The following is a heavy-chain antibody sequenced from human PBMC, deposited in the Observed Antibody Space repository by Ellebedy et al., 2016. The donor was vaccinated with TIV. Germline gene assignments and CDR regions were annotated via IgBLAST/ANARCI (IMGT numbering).Heavy chain of an antibody. CDR2: ISGGSRNT. Sequence: GESLKISCAASGFTFKDYTMSWVRQAPGKGLEWVAGISGGSRNTYYRDSVKGRFTISRDNSKSSLSLQMNTLRAEDTAVYYCAKFFRKENAFDYWGQGTLATVSS. CDR3: AKFFRKENAFDY. CDR1: GFTFKDYT. D-gene: IGHD2-8*01. J-gene: IGHJ4*02. V-gene: IGHV3-23*01.